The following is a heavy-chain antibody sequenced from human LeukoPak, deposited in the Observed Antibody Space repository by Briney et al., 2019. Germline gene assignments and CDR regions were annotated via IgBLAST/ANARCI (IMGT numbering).Heavy chain of an antibody. CDR1: GYTFANFG. V-gene: IGHV1-18*01. J-gene: IGHJ4*02. CDR3: ARVGFWSGYSDY. D-gene: IGHD3-3*01. Sequence: ASVKVSCKASGYTFANFGITWVRQAPGQGLEWMGWISVYNGNTNYAQNLQGRVTLTTDTSTSTAYMELRSLRSDDTAVYYCARVGFWSGYSDYWGQGTLVTVSS. CDR2: ISVYNGNT.